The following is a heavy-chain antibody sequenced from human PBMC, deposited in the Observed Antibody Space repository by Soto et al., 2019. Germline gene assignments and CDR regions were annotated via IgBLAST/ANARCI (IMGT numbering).Heavy chain of an antibody. V-gene: IGHV1-69*12. CDR3: ARGNHRWLQLWYFDL. CDR1: GGTFSSYT. Sequence: QVQLVQSGAEVKKPGSSVTVSCKASGGTFSSYTISWVRQAPGQGLEWMGGIIPIFGTANYAQKFQGRVTITADESTSTAYMELSSLRSVDTAVYYCARGNHRWLQLWYFDLLGRGTLVTVSS. J-gene: IGHJ2*01. CDR2: IIPIFGTA. D-gene: IGHD5-12*01.